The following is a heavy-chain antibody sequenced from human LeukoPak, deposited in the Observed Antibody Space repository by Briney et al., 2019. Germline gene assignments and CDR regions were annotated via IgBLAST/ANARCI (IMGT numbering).Heavy chain of an antibody. D-gene: IGHD3-9*01. CDR3: AKEGYYDILTGHYFDY. V-gene: IGHV3-48*01. CDR1: GFTFSTFS. CDR2: ISSTSNTI. J-gene: IGHJ4*02. Sequence: PGGSLRLSCAASGFTFSTFSMDWVRQAPGRGLQWLSYISSTSNTIYYADSLKGRFTISRDNAKNSLYLQIDSLSVEDTAVYYCAKEGYYDILTGHYFDYWGQGTLVTVSS.